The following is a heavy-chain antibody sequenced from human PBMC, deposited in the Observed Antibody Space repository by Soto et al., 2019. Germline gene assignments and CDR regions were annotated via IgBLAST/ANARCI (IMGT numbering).Heavy chain of an antibody. CDR2: IKGDGSST. J-gene: IGHJ5*02. Sequence: GSLRLSCAASGFTFSTYWMHWVRQAPGKGLVWVSRIKGDGSSTSYADSVKGRFTISRDNAKNTLYLQMNSLRAEDTAVYYCVRDLSPGHHWGQGTLVTVSS. CDR1: GFTFSTYW. V-gene: IGHV3-74*01. D-gene: IGHD2-8*02. CDR3: VRDLSPGHH.